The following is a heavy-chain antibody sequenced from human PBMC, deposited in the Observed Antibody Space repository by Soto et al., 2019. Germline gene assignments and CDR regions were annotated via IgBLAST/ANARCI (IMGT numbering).Heavy chain of an antibody. CDR2: IYPGDSDT. D-gene: IGHD3-10*01. CDR3: ASGLYYYGVLF. V-gene: IGHV5-51*01. Sequence: PGESLKISCKGPGYTFSSYWVAWVRQMPGKGLEWMGSIYPGDSDTKYSPSFRGQVTISADKSIRTAYLQWSSLKASDTAMYYCASGLYYYGVLFSGQAPPVTVFS. J-gene: IGHJ6*02. CDR1: GYTFSSYW.